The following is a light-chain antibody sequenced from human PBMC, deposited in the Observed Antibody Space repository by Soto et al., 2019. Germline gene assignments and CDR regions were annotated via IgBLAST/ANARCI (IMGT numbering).Light chain of an antibody. CDR2: AAS. Sequence: DIQMTQSPSSVPASVGDRVIITCRASQDISNRLAWYQQKPGEAPNLLIYAASRLHSGVPSRFSRSGSGTDFTLTISSLQPEDFATYYCQQADIFPLTFGGGTKVEI. CDR1: QDISNR. V-gene: IGKV1D-12*01. J-gene: IGKJ4*01. CDR3: QQADIFPLT.